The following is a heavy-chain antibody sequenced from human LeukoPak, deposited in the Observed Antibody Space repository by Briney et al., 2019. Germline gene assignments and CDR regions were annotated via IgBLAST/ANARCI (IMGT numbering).Heavy chain of an antibody. CDR1: GYTFTGYY. CDR3: ARVASIAVAGKKGFDP. D-gene: IGHD6-19*01. Sequence: GASVKVSCKASGYTFTGYYMHWVRQAPGQGLEWMGIINPSGGSTSYAQKFQGRVTMTRDMSTSTVYMELSSLRSEDTAVYYCARVASIAVAGKKGFDPWGQGTLVTVSS. V-gene: IGHV1-46*01. J-gene: IGHJ5*02. CDR2: INPSGGST.